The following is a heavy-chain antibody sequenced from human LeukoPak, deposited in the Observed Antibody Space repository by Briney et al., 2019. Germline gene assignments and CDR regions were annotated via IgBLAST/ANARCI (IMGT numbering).Heavy chain of an antibody. CDR1: GFTFSSYS. D-gene: IGHD3-3*01. J-gene: IGHJ4*02. V-gene: IGHV3-23*01. CDR2: ISGSGGST. Sequence: GGSLRLSCAASGFTFSSYSMNWVRQAPGKGLEWVSAISGSGGSTYYADSVKGRFTISRDNSKNTLYLQMNSLRAEDTAVYYCAKEDRITIFGVVITYYFDYWGQGTLVTVSS. CDR3: AKEDRITIFGVVITYYFDY.